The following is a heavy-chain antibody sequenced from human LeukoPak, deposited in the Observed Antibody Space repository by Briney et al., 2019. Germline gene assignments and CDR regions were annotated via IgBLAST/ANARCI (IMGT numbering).Heavy chain of an antibody. D-gene: IGHD3-10*01. Sequence: SETLSLTCAVYGGSFSGYYWSWIRQPPGKGLEWIGEINHSGSTNYNPSLKSRVTISVDTSKNQFSLKLSSVTAADTAVYYCARGNPGTGSYYNEARWFDPWGQRTLVTVSS. CDR2: INHSGST. CDR1: GGSFSGYY. CDR3: ARGNPGTGSYYNEARWFDP. J-gene: IGHJ5*02. V-gene: IGHV4-34*01.